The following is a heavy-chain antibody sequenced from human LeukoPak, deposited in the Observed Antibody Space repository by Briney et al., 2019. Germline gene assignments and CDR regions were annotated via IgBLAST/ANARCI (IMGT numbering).Heavy chain of an antibody. V-gene: IGHV3-7*03. CDR2: IKQDGSEK. CDR3: ASQTYYDFWSGYPHHTNQFDP. Sequence: GGSLRLSCAASGFTFSSYWMSWVRQAPGKGLEWVANIKQDGSEKYYVDSVKGRFTISRDNAKNSLYLQMNSLRAEDTAVYYCASQTYYDFWSGYPHHTNQFDPWGQGTLVTVSS. D-gene: IGHD3-3*01. CDR1: GFTFSSYW. J-gene: IGHJ5*02.